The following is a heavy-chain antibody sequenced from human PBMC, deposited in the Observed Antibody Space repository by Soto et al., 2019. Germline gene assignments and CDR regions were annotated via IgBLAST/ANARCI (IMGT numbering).Heavy chain of an antibody. Sequence: NPSETLSLTCTVSGGSISSYYWSWIRQPPGKGLEWIGYIYYSGSTNYNPSLKSRVTISVDTSKNQFSLKLSSVTAADTAAYYCARDNYGSGSLDPWGQGTLVTVSS. CDR1: GGSISSYY. CDR3: ARDNYGSGSLDP. V-gene: IGHV4-59*01. J-gene: IGHJ5*02. D-gene: IGHD3-10*01. CDR2: IYYSGST.